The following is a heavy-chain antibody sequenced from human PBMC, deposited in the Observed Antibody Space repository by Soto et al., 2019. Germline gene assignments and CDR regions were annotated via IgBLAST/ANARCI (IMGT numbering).Heavy chain of an antibody. V-gene: IGHV4-59*01. CDR1: GGSISSYY. CDR3: ARVWGGAFDF. Sequence: QVQVQESGPGLVKPSETLSLTCTVSGGSISSYYWSWIRQPPGKGLEWIGYIYYSGSTNYNPSLKIRVTRSVETSKNQFSLKLSSVAAADTAVYYCARVWGGAFDFWGQGTMVTVSS. D-gene: IGHD3-10*01. J-gene: IGHJ3*01. CDR2: IYYSGST.